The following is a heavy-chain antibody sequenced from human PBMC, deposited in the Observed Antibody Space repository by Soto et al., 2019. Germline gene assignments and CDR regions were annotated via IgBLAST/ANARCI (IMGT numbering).Heavy chain of an antibody. CDR3: VKVSTFYDILTGYYSTNFFDP. J-gene: IGHJ5*02. CDR1: GFTFSEYS. CDR2: ISSDGDIT. Sequence: PGGSLRLSCSASGFTFSEYSMHWVRQAPGKGLQYVSTISSDGDITYYADSVKGRFTISRDNSKNTLYLQMNSVRPEDTAVYYCVKVSTFYDILTGYYSTNFFDPWGQGTLVTVSS. D-gene: IGHD3-9*01. V-gene: IGHV3-64D*06.